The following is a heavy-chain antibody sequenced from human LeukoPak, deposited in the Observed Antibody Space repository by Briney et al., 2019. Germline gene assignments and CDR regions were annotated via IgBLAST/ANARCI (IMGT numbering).Heavy chain of an antibody. Sequence: GGSLRLSCTASGFTLGDYAMSWVRQAPGKGLEWVGFIRSKPYGCTTEYAAAVKRRFTISRHDSKSIAYLQMNSLKTEDTAVYYCTASMIVVVIDYWGQGTLVTVSS. CDR3: TASMIVVVIDY. J-gene: IGHJ4*02. V-gene: IGHV3-49*04. CDR2: IRSKPYGCTT. D-gene: IGHD3-22*01. CDR1: GFTLGDYA.